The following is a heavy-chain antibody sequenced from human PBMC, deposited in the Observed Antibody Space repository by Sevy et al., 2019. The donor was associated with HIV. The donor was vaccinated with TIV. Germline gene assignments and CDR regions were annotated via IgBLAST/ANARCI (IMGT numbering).Heavy chain of an antibody. J-gene: IGHJ4*02. Sequence: SETLSLTCTVSGGSISTYYWSWIRQSPGKGLEWIGYIYYTGRTWYTPSLNSLATISVDTPKNQFSLELRSVTAADTAVYFCARTAFSSGAPDYWGPGNLVTVSS. CDR2: IYYTGRT. CDR1: GGSISTYY. V-gene: IGHV4-59*01. CDR3: ARTAFSSGAPDY. D-gene: IGHD3-3*01.